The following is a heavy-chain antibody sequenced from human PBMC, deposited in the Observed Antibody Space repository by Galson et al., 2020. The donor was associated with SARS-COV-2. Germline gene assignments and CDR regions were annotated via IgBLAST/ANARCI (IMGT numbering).Heavy chain of an antibody. J-gene: IGHJ4*02. CDR3: ARGPTYFYDRIGYYYFDY. Sequence: ASETLSLTCTVSGDSISAYYWTWVRQPPGRGLEWIGSVHYSGTTNYTPSLKSRVTISVDTSKKLISLRLSSVTAADTAIYYCARGPTYFYDRIGYYYFDYWGQGTLVNVSS. D-gene: IGHD3-22*01. CDR1: GDSISAYY. CDR2: VHYSGTT. V-gene: IGHV4-59*01.